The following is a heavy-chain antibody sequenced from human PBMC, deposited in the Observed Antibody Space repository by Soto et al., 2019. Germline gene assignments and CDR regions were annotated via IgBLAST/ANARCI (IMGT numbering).Heavy chain of an antibody. V-gene: IGHV3-48*03. CDR1: GFTFSSYE. CDR2: ISSSGSTI. Sequence: EVQLVESGGGLVQPGGSLRLSCAASGFTFSSYEMNWVRQAPGKGLEWVSYISSSGSTIYYADSVKGQFTISRDNAKNSLYQQMNSLRAEDTAVYYCAREGYCSGGSCFDAFDIWGQGTMVTVSS. D-gene: IGHD2-15*01. CDR3: AREGYCSGGSCFDAFDI. J-gene: IGHJ3*02.